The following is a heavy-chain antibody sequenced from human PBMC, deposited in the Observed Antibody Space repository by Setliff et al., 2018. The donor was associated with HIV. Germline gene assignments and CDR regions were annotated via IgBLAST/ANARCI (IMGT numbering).Heavy chain of an antibody. CDR3: STGPSRVSDGIADF. Sequence: GGSLRLSCVVSGFNFESGWMTWVRQAPGKGLEWVGRIKSNSDGGTSDYAAAVKDRFSFSRDDSKSILYLQMNSLEIEDTAVYFCSTGPSRVSDGIADFWGPGTLVTVSS. V-gene: IGHV3-15*01. CDR1: GFNFESGW. CDR2: IKSNSDGGTS. J-gene: IGHJ4*02.